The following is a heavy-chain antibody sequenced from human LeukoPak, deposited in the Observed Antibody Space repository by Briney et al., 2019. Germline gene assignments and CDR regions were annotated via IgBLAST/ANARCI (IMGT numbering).Heavy chain of an antibody. CDR3: ARGSYDFWSGYNNWFDP. V-gene: IGHV3-30-3*01. CDR2: ISYDGSNK. J-gene: IGHJ5*02. Sequence: GGSLRLSCAASGFTFSSYAMHWVRQAPGKGLEWVAVISYDGSNKYYADSVKGRFTISRDNSKNTLYLQMNSLRAEDTAVYYCARGSYDFWSGYNNWFDPWGQGTLVTVPS. D-gene: IGHD3-3*01. CDR1: GFTFSSYA.